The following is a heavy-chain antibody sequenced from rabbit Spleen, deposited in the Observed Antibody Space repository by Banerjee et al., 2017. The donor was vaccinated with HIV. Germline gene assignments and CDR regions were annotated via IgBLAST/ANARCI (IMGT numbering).Heavy chain of an antibody. CDR2: INAVTGKA. Sequence: QSLEESGGDLVKPGASLTLTCTASGVSFSSDQYMCWVRQAPGKGLEWIACINAVTGKAVYATWAKGRFTCSKTSSTTVTLQMTRLTAADTATYFCARDTSSSFSSYGMDLWGQGTLVTVS. CDR1: GVSFSSDQY. J-gene: IGHJ6*01. D-gene: IGHD1-1*01. CDR3: ARDTSSSFSSYGMDL. V-gene: IGHV1S40*01.